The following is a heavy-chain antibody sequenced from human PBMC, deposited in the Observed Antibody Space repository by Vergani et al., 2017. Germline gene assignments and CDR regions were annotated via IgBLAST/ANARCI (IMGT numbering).Heavy chain of an antibody. CDR3: ARDQRRYYDSSSSYYYYMDV. CDR1: GFTVSSNY. D-gene: IGHD3-22*01. Sequence: EVQLVESGGGLVQPGGSLRLSCAASGFTVSSNYMSWVRQAPGKGLEWVSVIYSGGSTYYADSVKGRFTISRDNSKNTLYLQMNSLRAEDTAVYYCARDQRRYYDSSSSYYYYMDVWGKGTTVTVSS. CDR2: IYSGGST. V-gene: IGHV3-66*01. J-gene: IGHJ6*03.